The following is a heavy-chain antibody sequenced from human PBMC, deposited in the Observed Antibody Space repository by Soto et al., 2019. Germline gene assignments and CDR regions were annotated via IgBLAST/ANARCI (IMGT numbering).Heavy chain of an antibody. CDR3: ALVRGLKRGS. D-gene: IGHD3-10*02. Sequence: GGSLRLSCAASGFTFSSNWMHWVRQAPGKGLEWVSGINSDGSSTTYADSVKGRFTISRDNAKSTLYLQMNSLRAEDTAVYYCALVRGLKRGSWGKGTLVTVSS. J-gene: IGHJ5*02. V-gene: IGHV3-74*01. CDR2: INSDGSST. CDR1: GFTFSSNW.